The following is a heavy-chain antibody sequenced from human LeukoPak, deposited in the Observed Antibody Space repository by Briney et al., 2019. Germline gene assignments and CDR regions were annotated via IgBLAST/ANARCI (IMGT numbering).Heavy chain of an antibody. CDR1: SGSFSGYY. CDR3: ARGPHYDILTGYYNDAFDI. D-gene: IGHD3-9*01. Sequence: PSETLSLTCAVYSGSFSGYYWSWIRQPPGKGLEWIGEINHSGSTNYNPSLKSRVTISVDTSKNQFSLKLSSVTAADTAVYYCARGPHYDILTGYYNDAFDIWGQGTMVTVSS. V-gene: IGHV4-34*01. CDR2: INHSGST. J-gene: IGHJ3*02.